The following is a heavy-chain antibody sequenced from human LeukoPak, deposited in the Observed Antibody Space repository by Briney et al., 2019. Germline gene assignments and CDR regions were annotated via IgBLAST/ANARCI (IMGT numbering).Heavy chain of an antibody. Sequence: PGGSLRLSCAASGFTFSSYSMNWVRQAPGKGLEWVSYISSSSSTIYYADSVKGRFTISRDNAKNSLYLQMNSLRAEDTAVYYCARDVYDILTGYSYYYGMDVWGQGTTVTVSS. CDR3: ARDVYDILTGYSYYYGMDV. CDR1: GFTFSSYS. V-gene: IGHV3-48*04. D-gene: IGHD3-9*01. J-gene: IGHJ6*02. CDR2: ISSSSSTI.